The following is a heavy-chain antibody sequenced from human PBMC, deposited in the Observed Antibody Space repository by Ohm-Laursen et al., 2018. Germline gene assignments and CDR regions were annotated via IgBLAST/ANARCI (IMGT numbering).Heavy chain of an antibody. CDR1: GFTFSTYG. D-gene: IGHD1-26*01. V-gene: IGHV3-30*18. Sequence: RSLRLSCAASGFTFSTYGMHWVRQAPGKGLEWVAVTSNDGSNKYYADSVKGRFTISRDNSKNTLYLQMNSLRAEDTAVYYCAKGSARGSYSLYWGQGTLVTVSS. J-gene: IGHJ4*02. CDR2: TSNDGSNK. CDR3: AKGSARGSYSLY.